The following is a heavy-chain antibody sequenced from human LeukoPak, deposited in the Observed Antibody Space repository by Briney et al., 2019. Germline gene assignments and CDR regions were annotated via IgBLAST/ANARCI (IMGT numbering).Heavy chain of an antibody. Sequence: PSETLSLTCTVSGGSISSYYWSWIRQPAGKGLEWIGRIYSSGSTTYNPSPKSRVSLSVDTSKNQFSLELSSVTAADTAVYYCARDGTYNSFDYWGQGTLVTASS. D-gene: IGHD1-14*01. CDR3: ARDGTYNSFDY. CDR1: GGSISSYY. CDR2: IYSSGST. J-gene: IGHJ4*02. V-gene: IGHV4-4*07.